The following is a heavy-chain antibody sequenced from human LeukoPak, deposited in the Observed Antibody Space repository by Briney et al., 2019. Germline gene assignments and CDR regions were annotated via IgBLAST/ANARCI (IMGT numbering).Heavy chain of an antibody. V-gene: IGHV3-11*01. CDR2: SSSSGSTI. CDR1: GFIYSDYY. D-gene: IGHD3-10*01. J-gene: IGHJ5*02. Sequence: PGWSLTLSCAASGFIYSDYYMSWIRQAAGKGREGVSYSSSSGSTIYYADSVKGRLTITRDNAKNSLYLQMNSLRAEDTAVYYCARDLGGSGRYNWFDPWGQGTLVTVSS. CDR3: ARDLGGSGRYNWFDP.